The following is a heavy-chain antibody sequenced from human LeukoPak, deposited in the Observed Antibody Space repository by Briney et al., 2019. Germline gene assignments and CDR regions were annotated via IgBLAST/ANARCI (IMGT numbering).Heavy chain of an antibody. D-gene: IGHD3-3*01. V-gene: IGHV1-2*02. CDR1: GYTFTGYY. Sequence: GASVKVSCKASGYTFTGYYMHWVRQAPGQGLEWMGWINPNSGGTSYAQKFQGRVTMTRDMSTSTVYMELSSLRSEDTAVYYCARSSGIFGVANWGQGTLVTVSS. CDR3: ARSSGIFGVAN. J-gene: IGHJ4*02. CDR2: INPNSGGT.